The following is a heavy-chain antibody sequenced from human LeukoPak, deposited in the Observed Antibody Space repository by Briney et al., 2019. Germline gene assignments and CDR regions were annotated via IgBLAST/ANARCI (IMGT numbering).Heavy chain of an antibody. CDR1: GFTFSSYA. Sequence: GGSLRLSCAASGFTFSSYAMHWVRQAPGKGLEWVAVLSYDGSNKYYADSVKGRFTISRDNSKNTLYLQMNSLRAEDTAVYYCARDSGYSGSYYIFGGFDYWGQGTLVTVSS. CDR3: ARDSGYSGSYYIFGGFDY. V-gene: IGHV3-30*01. J-gene: IGHJ4*02. CDR2: LSYDGSNK. D-gene: IGHD1-26*01.